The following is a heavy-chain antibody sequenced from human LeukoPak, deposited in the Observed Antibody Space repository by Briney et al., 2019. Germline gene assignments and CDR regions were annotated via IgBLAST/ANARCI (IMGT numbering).Heavy chain of an antibody. J-gene: IGHJ3*02. CDR2: IYTSGST. V-gene: IGHV4-61*02. D-gene: IGHD6-13*01. CDR1: GGSISSGSYY. Sequence: SQTLSLTCTVSGGSISSGSYYWSWIRQPAGKGLEWIGRIYTSGSTNYNPSLKSRVTISVDTSKNQFSLKLSSVTAADTAVYYCAGGRIAAAGPLRDVFDIWGQGTMVTVSS. CDR3: AGGRIAAAGPLRDVFDI.